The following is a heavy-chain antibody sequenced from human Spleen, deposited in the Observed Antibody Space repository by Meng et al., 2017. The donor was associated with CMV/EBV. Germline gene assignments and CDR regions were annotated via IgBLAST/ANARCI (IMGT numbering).Heavy chain of an antibody. CDR1: GYTFTSYG. D-gene: IGHD3-9*01. CDR2: INPNSGGT. J-gene: IGHJ4*02. CDR3: ARGLRYFDPHDFDY. V-gene: IGHV1-2*02. Sequence: ASVKVSCKASGYTFTSYGISWVRQAPGQGLEWMGWINPNSGGTNYAQKFQGRGTMTTDTSITTAYMELSRLRSDDTAVYYCARGLRYFDPHDFDYWSQGTLVTVSS.